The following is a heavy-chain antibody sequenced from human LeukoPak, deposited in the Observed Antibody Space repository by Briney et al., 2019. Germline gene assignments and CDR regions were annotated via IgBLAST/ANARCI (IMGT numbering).Heavy chain of an antibody. D-gene: IGHD3-10*01. J-gene: IGHJ6*04. CDR1: GGSFSGYY. CDR3: ARGLRRYYGSGSYSNYYYGMDV. CDR2: INHSGST. V-gene: IGHV4-34*01. Sequence: PSETLSLTCAVYGGSFSGYYWSWIRQPPGKGLEWIGEINHSGSTNYNPSLKSRVTISVDTSKNQFSLKLSPVTAADTAVYYCARGLRRYYGSGSYSNYYYGMDVWGKGTTVTVSS.